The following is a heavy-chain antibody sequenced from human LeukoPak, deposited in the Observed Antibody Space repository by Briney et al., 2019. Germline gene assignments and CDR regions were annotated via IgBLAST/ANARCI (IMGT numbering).Heavy chain of an antibody. V-gene: IGHV1-69*05. CDR2: IIPIFGTA. CDR3: TRDRIAAAGNFDY. D-gene: IGHD6-13*01. CDR1: GGTFRSYA. Sequence: SVKVSCKASGGTFRSYAISWVRQAPGQGLEWMGRIIPIFGTANYAQKFQGRVTITTDESTSTAYMEQSSLRSEDRAVYYCTRDRIAAAGNFDYWGQGTLVTVSS. J-gene: IGHJ4*02.